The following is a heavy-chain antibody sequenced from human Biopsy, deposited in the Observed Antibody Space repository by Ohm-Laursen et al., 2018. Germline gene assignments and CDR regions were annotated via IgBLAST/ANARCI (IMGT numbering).Heavy chain of an antibody. V-gene: IGHV1-69*13. J-gene: IGHJ6*02. D-gene: IGHD1-26*01. CDR3: ASPNSGTYDV. Sequence: SVKVSCKTSGGTFSMDAFSWMRQVPGQGLEWMGLIIPMSRTPDYAQKFQGRVTFTADESTSTVYMELTSLTSDDTAVYYCASPNSGTYDVWGQGTTVTVSS. CDR2: IIPMSRTP. CDR1: GGTFSMDA.